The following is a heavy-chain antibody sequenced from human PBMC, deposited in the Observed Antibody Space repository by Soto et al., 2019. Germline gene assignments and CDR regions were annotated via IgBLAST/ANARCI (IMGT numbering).Heavy chain of an antibody. CDR2: ISGSGGST. J-gene: IGHJ6*02. D-gene: IGHD3-22*01. CDR1: GFTFSSYA. V-gene: IGHV3-23*01. Sequence: GGSLRLSCAASGFTFSSYAMSWVRQAPGKGREWVSAISGSGGSTYYADSVKGRFTISRDNSKNTLYLQMNSLRAEDTAVYYCAKRGYDSSGYPRYYYYGMDVWGQGTTVTVSS. CDR3: AKRGYDSSGYPRYYYYGMDV.